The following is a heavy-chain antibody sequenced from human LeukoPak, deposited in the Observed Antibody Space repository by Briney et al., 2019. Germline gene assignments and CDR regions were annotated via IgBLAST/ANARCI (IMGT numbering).Heavy chain of an antibody. D-gene: IGHD3-16*02. J-gene: IGHJ5*02. CDR3: ARAYHPLGGLSFPDQ. CDR2: INPNTVDP. Sequence: ASVKVSCKASGGTFSSDAVSCGRQAPGQGLEWMGGINPNTVDPTYAQGFTGRCFFSLETSVSTPYLQISSLKAEDTAVYYCARAYHPLGGLSFPDQWGQGTLVTVSS. V-gene: IGHV7-4-1*02. CDR1: GGTFSSDA.